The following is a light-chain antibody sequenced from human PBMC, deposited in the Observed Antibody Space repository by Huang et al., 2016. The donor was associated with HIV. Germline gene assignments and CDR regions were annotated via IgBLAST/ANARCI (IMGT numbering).Light chain of an antibody. J-gene: IGKJ2*01. Sequence: DIQMTQSPPSLSASLGDRVTITCRASQSITTYLNWYRRKPGEAPELLIHATSTLHNGVPSRFSGGGSGTDFTLTITNLQPEDVASYYCQQSYNLPYTFGRGTKVDIK. V-gene: IGKV1-39*01. CDR1: QSITTY. CDR3: QQSYNLPYT. CDR2: ATS.